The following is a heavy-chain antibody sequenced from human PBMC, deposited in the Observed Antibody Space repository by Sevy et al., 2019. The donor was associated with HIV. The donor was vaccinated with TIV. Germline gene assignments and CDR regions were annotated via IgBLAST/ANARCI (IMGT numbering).Heavy chain of an antibody. D-gene: IGHD2-21*01. Sequence: QAGGSLRLSCAVSGFIVSSNYMIWDRQAPGKGLEWVSIIYSGGNTYYADSVKGRFTISRDISKNTLYLQMNSLRAEDTAVYYCASDLGVDYYGMDVWGQRTTVTVSS. J-gene: IGHJ6*02. CDR2: IYSGGNT. CDR3: ASDLGVDYYGMDV. CDR1: GFIVSSNY. V-gene: IGHV3-53*01.